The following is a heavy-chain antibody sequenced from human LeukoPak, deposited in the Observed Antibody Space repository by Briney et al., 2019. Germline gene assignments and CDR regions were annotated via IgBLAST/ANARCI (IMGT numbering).Heavy chain of an antibody. CDR1: GGAINSRSYY. CDR2: IYYSGST. D-gene: IGHD2-15*01. J-gene: IGHJ5*02. CDR3: ARDRRYCSGGSCYSNGGWFDP. V-gene: IGHV4-39*07. Sequence: SETLSLTCTVSGGAINSRSYYWGWIRQPPGKGLEWIGSIYYSGSTSYNPSLKSRVTISVDTSKNQFSLRLSSVAAADTAVYYCARDRRYCSGGSCYSNGGWFDPWGQGTLVTVSS.